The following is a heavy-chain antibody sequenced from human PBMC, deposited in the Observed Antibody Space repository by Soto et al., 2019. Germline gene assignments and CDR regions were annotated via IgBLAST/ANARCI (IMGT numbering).Heavy chain of an antibody. CDR1: GFTFSSYW. CDR2: IKQDGSEK. CDR3: AREHKRRWVVAAYSAGDY. V-gene: IGHV3-7*05. J-gene: IGHJ4*02. Sequence: GGPLRLSCAASGFTFSSYWMSWVRQAPGKGLEWVANIKQDGSEKYYVDSVKGRFTISRDNAKNSLYLQMNSLRAEDTAVYYCAREHKRRWVVAAYSAGDYWGQGTLVTVSS. D-gene: IGHD2-15*01.